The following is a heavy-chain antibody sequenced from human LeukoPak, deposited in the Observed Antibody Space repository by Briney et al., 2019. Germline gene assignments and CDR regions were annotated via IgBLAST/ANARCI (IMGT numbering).Heavy chain of an antibody. J-gene: IGHJ4*02. CDR2: IYYSGST. Sequence: SETLSLTCTVSGGSISSYYWSWIRQHPGKGLEWIGYIYYSGSTYYNPSLKSRVTISVDTSKNQFSLKLSSVTAADTAVYYCARAISPRAVTRGATFDYWGQGTLVTVSS. V-gene: IGHV4-59*06. CDR3: ARAISPRAVTRGATFDY. D-gene: IGHD4-17*01. CDR1: GGSISSYY.